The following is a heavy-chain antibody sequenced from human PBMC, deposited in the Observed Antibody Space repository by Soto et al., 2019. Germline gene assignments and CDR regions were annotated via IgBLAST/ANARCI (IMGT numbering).Heavy chain of an antibody. Sequence: QVHLVQSGAEVRKPGASVKVSCKAFGYTFTTNDINWVRQAPGQGLEWLGWMDPNSGVAGYAQKFQGRVIMTRDTSTSTAHMELSGLTSEDTAVYYCAKDLDDYSSAIDFWGQGTLVTVSS. CDR2: MDPNSGVA. D-gene: IGHD4-4*01. J-gene: IGHJ4*02. CDR1: GYTFTTND. V-gene: IGHV1-8*02. CDR3: AKDLDDYSSAIDF.